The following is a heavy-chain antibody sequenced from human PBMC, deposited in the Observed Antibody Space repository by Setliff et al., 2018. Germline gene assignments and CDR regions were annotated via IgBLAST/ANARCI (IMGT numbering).Heavy chain of an antibody. V-gene: IGHV4-59*01. Sequence: SETLSLTCAVYGDSFSDYYWSWIRQPPGQGLEWIAYVHDNGETNQNPSLKSRVTISVDTSKNQFSLKMTSVTAADTAIYYCARGSTGIYDPWGQGILVTVSS. J-gene: IGHJ5*02. D-gene: IGHD1-1*01. CDR2: VHDNGET. CDR1: GDSFSDYY. CDR3: ARGSTGIYDP.